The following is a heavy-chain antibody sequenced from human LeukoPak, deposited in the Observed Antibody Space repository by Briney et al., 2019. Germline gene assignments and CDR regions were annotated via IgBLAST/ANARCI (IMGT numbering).Heavy chain of an antibody. CDR1: GYTFTSYA. CDR2: INTNTGNP. Sequence: ASVKVSCKASGYTFTSYAMNWVRQAPGQGLEWMGWINTNTGNPTYAQGFTGRFVFSLDTSVSTAYLQISSLKAEDTAVYYCASGRHGSGSYHYYYYYMDVWGKGTTVTVSS. D-gene: IGHD3-10*01. CDR3: ASGRHGSGSYHYYYYYMDV. V-gene: IGHV7-4-1*02. J-gene: IGHJ6*03.